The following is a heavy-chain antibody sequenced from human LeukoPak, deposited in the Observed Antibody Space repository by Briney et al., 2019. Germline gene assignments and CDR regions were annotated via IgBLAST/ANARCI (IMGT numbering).Heavy chain of an antibody. CDR3: ARDPVPYCSGGSCYSSWYDI. Sequence: ASVKVSCKASGYTFTSYAMNWVRQAPGQGLEWMGWINTNTGNPTYAQGFTERFVFSLDTSVSTAYLQISSLKAEDTAVYYCARDPVPYCSGGSCYSSWYDIWGQGTMVTVSS. CDR1: GYTFTSYA. J-gene: IGHJ3*02. CDR2: INTNTGNP. D-gene: IGHD2-15*01. V-gene: IGHV7-4-1*02.